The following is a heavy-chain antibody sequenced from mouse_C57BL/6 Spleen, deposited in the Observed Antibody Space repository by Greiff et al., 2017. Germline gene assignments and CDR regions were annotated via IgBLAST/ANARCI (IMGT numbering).Heavy chain of an antibody. Sequence: VQLQQSGAELVRPGASVKLSCTASGFNFNDYYMNWVKQRPEQGLEWIGWIDPENGDTEYASKFQGKATITADTSSNTAYLQLSSLTSEGTTVYYCTLYYSGGSAYWGQGTLVTVSA. CDR3: TLYYSGGSAY. D-gene: IGHD2-12*01. V-gene: IGHV14-4*01. J-gene: IGHJ3*01. CDR1: GFNFNDYY. CDR2: IDPENGDT.